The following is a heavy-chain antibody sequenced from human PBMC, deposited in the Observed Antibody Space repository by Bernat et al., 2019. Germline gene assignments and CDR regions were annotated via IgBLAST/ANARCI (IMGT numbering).Heavy chain of an antibody. CDR1: GFSFSDSY. CDR3: AQTARMPDF. Sequence: QVQMVESGGGLVKPGGSLRLSCAASGFSFSDSYMSWFRQAPGKGLVGVSYIGGGGGDRQYADSVKGRFTNFRDNAKNSLYLQMDNLMVEVTAVYYYAQTARMPDFWCQGALVTVSS. CDR2: IGGGGGDR. V-gene: IGHV3-11*05. D-gene: IGHD2-2*01. J-gene: IGHJ4*02.